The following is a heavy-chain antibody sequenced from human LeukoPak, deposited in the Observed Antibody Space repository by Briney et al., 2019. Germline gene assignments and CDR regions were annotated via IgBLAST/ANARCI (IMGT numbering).Heavy chain of an antibody. CDR2: VYYDGNT. J-gene: IGHJ4*02. Sequence: SETLSLTCSVSGGSINRRSYYWGWIRQAPGKGLEWIGSVYYDGNTYYNPNPSLKSRATVSMDTSRNQYPLKLRSVTAADTAVYYCTKDSGHHRTDCWGQGTLVTVSS. CDR1: GGSINRRSYY. V-gene: IGHV4-39*02. CDR3: TKDSGHHRTDC. D-gene: IGHD1-26*01.